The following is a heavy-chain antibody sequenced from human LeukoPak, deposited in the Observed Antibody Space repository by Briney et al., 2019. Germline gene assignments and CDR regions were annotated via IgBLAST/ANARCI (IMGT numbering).Heavy chain of an antibody. J-gene: IGHJ6*02. CDR3: ARDYYGSGSYYGMDV. CDR2: INPSGGST. D-gene: IGHD3-10*01. CDR1: GYTFTSYY. Sequence: ASVKVSCKASGYTFTSYYMHWVRRAPGQGLEWMGIINPSGGSTSYAQKFQGRVTMTRDTSTSTVYMELSSLRSEDTAVYYCARDYYGSGSYYGMDVWGQGTTVTVSS. V-gene: IGHV1-46*01.